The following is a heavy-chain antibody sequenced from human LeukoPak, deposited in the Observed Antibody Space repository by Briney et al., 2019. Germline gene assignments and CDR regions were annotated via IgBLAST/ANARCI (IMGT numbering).Heavy chain of an antibody. Sequence: AGGSLRLSCAASGSYWMHWVRQAPGKGLVWVSHINSDGSWTSYADSVKGRFTISKDNAKNTVYLQMNSLRAEDTAVYYCAREHHTTLYGMDVWGQGTTVTVSS. V-gene: IGHV3-74*01. J-gene: IGHJ6*02. D-gene: IGHD1-1*01. CDR1: GSYW. CDR2: INSDGSWT. CDR3: AREHHTTLYGMDV.